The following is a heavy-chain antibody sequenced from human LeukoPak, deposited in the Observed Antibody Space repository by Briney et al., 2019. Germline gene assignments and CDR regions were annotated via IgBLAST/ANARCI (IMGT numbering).Heavy chain of an antibody. V-gene: IGHV4-39*07. D-gene: IGHD3-3*01. J-gene: IGHJ4*02. Sequence: SETLSLTCTVSGGSISSSSYYWGWIRQPPGKGLEWIGEINHSGSTNYNPSLKSRVTISVDTSENQLSLKLTSVTAADTAVYYCASNDFWSGSSSWGQGTLVIVSS. CDR3: ASNDFWSGSSS. CDR1: GGSISSSSYY. CDR2: INHSGST.